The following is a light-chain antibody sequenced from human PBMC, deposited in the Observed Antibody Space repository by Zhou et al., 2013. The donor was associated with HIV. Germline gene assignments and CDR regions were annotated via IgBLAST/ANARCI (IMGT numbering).Light chain of an antibody. J-gene: IGKJ4*01. CDR3: QQRSHWPLT. V-gene: IGKV3D-20*02. CDR1: QSVSSSY. CDR2: DAS. Sequence: ETLLTQSPGTLSLSPGEGATLSCRASQSVSSSYLAWYQQKPGQAPRLLIYDASIRPTGIPDRFSGSGSGTDFTLTIARLEPEDFAVYYCQQRSHWPLTFGGGTKVEVK.